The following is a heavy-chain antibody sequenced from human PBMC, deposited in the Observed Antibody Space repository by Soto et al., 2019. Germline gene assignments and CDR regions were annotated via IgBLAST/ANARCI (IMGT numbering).Heavy chain of an antibody. V-gene: IGHV1-18*04. CDR2: ISAYNGNT. Sequence: ASVKVSCKASGYTFTSYGISWVRQAPGQGLEWMGWISAYNGNTNYAQKLQGRVTMTTDTTTTTAYRDLMSPAYADTAVYYSAAPTDTPAYAFDVWGQGTLVTVSS. CDR1: GYTFTSYG. D-gene: IGHD4-17*01. CDR3: AAPTDTPAYAFDV. J-gene: IGHJ4*02.